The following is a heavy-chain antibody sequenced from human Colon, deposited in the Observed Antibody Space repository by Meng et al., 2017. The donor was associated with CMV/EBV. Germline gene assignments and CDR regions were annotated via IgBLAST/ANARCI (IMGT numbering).Heavy chain of an antibody. D-gene: IGHD4-23*01. CDR2: ISAYNGNT. CDR1: GFPFTSYS. V-gene: IGHV1-18*04. Sequence: ASVTVSCKASGFPFTSYSFTWVRQAPGQGLEWLGWISAYNGNTNYAQIVQGRVTMTTDPSTTTAYMELTNLRSDDPAVYYCARLNGGNSGDWFDPWGQGTLVTVSS. J-gene: IGHJ5*02. CDR3: ARLNGGNSGDWFDP.